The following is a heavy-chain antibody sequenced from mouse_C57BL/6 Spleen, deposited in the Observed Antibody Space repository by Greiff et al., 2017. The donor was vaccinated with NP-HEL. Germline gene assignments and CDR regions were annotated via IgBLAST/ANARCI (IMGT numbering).Heavy chain of an antibody. Sequence: EVMLVESEGGLVQPGSSMKLSCTASGFTFSDYYMAWVRQVPEQGLEWVANINYDGSSTYYPDSLKSRFIISRDNAKNILYLQMSSLKSEDTATHYCARDKGYGSSYWYFDVWGTGTTVTVSS. D-gene: IGHD1-1*01. V-gene: IGHV5-16*01. CDR2: INYDGSST. J-gene: IGHJ1*03. CDR3: ARDKGYGSSYWYFDV. CDR1: GFTFSDYY.